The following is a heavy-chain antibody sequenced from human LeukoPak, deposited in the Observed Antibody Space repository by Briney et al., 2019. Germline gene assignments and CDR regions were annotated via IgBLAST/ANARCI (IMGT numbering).Heavy chain of an antibody. D-gene: IGHD3-22*01. CDR2: ISSNGGST. V-gene: IGHV3-64D*06. CDR3: ARERHHYDSGGYYYPEN. CDR1: GFTFSSYA. J-gene: IGHJ4*02. Sequence: PGGSLRLSCSASGFTFSSYATHWVRQAPGKGLEYVSAISSNGGSTYYADSVKGRFTISRDNSKNTLYLQMSSLRAEDTAVYYCARERHHYDSGGYYYPENWGQGTLVTVSS.